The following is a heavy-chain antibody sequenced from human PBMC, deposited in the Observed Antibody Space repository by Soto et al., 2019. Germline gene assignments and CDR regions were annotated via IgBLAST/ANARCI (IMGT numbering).Heavy chain of an antibody. CDR2: IYYSGST. V-gene: IGHV4-39*01. J-gene: IGHJ6*02. D-gene: IGHD5-18*01. CDR1: GGSISSSSYY. Sequence: PSETLSLTCTVSGGSISSSSYYWGWIRQPPGKGLEWIGSIYYSGSTYYNPSLKSRVTISVDTSKNQFSLKLSSVTAADTAVYYCASSEGYSYGCYYYNGMDVWGQGTTVTVSS. CDR3: ASSEGYSYGCYYYNGMDV.